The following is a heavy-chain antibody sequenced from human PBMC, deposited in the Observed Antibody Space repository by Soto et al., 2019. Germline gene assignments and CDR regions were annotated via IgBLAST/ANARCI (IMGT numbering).Heavy chain of an antibody. J-gene: IGHJ4*02. D-gene: IGHD4-17*01. CDR3: ASGLVTTLHY. Sequence: QLQLQESGSGLVKPSQTLSLTCAVSGGSISSGGYSWSWIRQPPGKGLEWIGYIYHSGSTYYNPSLRSRVTIAVDRAKDQFPLELSSVTAADTAVYYCASGLVTTLHYWGQGTLVTVSS. V-gene: IGHV4-30-2*01. CDR2: IYHSGST. CDR1: GGSISSGGYS.